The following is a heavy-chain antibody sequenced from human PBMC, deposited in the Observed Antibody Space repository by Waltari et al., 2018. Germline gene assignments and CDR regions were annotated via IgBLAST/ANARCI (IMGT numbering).Heavy chain of an antibody. V-gene: IGHV1-18*04. CDR3: ARGVPDDYYDSKGGWYFDY. D-gene: IGHD3-22*01. CDR2: ISAYNGNT. Sequence: QVQLVQSGAEVKKPGASVKVSCKASGYTFTSYGISWVRQAPGQGLEWMGWISAYNGNTNYAQKLQGRVTMTTDTSTSTAYMELRSLRSDDTAVYYCARGVPDDYYDSKGGWYFDYWGQGTLVTVSS. J-gene: IGHJ4*02. CDR1: GYTFTSYG.